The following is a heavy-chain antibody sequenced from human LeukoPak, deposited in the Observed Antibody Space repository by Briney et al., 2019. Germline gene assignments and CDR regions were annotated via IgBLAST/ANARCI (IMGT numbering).Heavy chain of an antibody. V-gene: IGHV1-8*03. D-gene: IGHD3-10*01. J-gene: IGHJ5*01. Sequence: ASVKVSCKASGYTFNNYDINWVRQATGQGLEWMGWMNPNSGNTGYAQKFQGRVTITMDTSRSTAYMELSSLRSEDTAVYYCARVLKGNYHSGLGTYRWFDSWGQGTLVTVSS. CDR1: GYTFNNYD. CDR2: MNPNSGNT. CDR3: ARVLKGNYHSGLGTYRWFDS.